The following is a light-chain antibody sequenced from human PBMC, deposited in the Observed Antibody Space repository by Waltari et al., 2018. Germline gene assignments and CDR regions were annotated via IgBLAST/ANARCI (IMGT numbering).Light chain of an antibody. Sequence: SSELTQDPAVSVALGQTIRFTCQGDSLTTSYASWYQVKPGQAPVLVIYGKDKRPSGIPDRISGYSSGTTSSLTITGAQAEDEADYYCSSRNGRANEAVFARGTKVTVI. CDR3: SSRNGRANEAV. CDR1: SLTTSY. J-gene: IGLJ2*01. V-gene: IGLV3-19*01. CDR2: GKD.